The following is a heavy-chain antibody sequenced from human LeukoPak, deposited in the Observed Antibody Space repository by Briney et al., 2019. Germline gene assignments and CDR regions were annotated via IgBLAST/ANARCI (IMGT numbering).Heavy chain of an antibody. CDR3: ARSQGGPAAYPFDY. D-gene: IGHD2-2*01. Sequence: PSETLSLTCTVSGASIRSSSYYWGWIRQPPGKGLEWIGSIHYSGSTYYNPSLKSRVTISVDTSKNQFSLKLSSVTAADTAVYYCARSQGGPAAYPFDYWGQGTLVTVSS. CDR1: GASIRSSSYY. V-gene: IGHV4-39*07. CDR2: IHYSGST. J-gene: IGHJ4*02.